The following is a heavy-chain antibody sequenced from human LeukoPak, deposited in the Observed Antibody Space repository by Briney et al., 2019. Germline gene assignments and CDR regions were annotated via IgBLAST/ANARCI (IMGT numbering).Heavy chain of an antibody. CDR3: ARGGAARPDY. CDR2: IKEDGSEK. CDR1: GFTFSNYW. V-gene: IGHV3-7*01. Sequence: PGGSLRLSCAASGFTFSNYWTSWVRQAPGKGLEWVANIKEDGSEKYYVDSVKGRFTISRDNAKNSLYLQMNSLRAEDTAVYYCARGGAARPDYWGQGTLVTVSS. D-gene: IGHD6-6*01. J-gene: IGHJ4*02.